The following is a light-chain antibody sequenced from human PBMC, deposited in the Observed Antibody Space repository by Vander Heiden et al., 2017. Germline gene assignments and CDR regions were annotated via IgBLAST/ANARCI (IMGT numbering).Light chain of an antibody. CDR3: LQDYNYPRT. V-gene: IGKV1-6*01. J-gene: IGKJ1*01. Sequence: AIQMTQSPSSLSASVGDRVTITGRPSHGIRNDLGWYQQKPGKAPKLLIYAASSLQSGVPSRFSGSGSGTDFTLTISSLQPEDFATYYCLQDYNYPRTFGQGTKVEIK. CDR2: AAS. CDR1: HGIRND.